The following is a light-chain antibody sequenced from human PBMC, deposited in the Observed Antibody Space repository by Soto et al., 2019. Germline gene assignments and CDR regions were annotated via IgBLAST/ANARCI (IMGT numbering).Light chain of an antibody. J-gene: IGKJ4*02. Sequence: DIQMTQSPSTLSASVGDRVIITCRASQSIGNLLAWYQQKPGKAPNRLIYKASTFESGVPSRFSGSGSGTEFTLTMSSVQADGCAHSFCKRYQSDSPFGGATKVPIK. CDR3: KRYQSDSP. V-gene: IGKV1-5*03. CDR2: KAS. CDR1: QSIGNL.